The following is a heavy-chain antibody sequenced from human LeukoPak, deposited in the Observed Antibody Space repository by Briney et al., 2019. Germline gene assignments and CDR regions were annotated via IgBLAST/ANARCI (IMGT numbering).Heavy chain of an antibody. D-gene: IGHD3-10*01. CDR1: GVPISSSHW. CDR3: ARNAAREYFFDY. CDR2: TYHRGGT. V-gene: IGHV4-4*02. Sequence: SGTLSLTCSVSGVPISSSHWWSWVRQPPGKGLEWIGETYHRGGTNYNPPLKSRVTISVDRYKNQFSLKLRSVTAADTAVYYCARNAAREYFFDYWGQGTLVTVSS. J-gene: IGHJ4*02.